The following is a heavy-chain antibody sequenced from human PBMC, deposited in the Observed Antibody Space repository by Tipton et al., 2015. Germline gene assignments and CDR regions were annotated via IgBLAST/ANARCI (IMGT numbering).Heavy chain of an antibody. CDR2: IYYTGST. CDR3: ARDLEHGMDV. Sequence: LRLSCSVSGDSINGCYWSWIRQPPGKGLECIGYIYYTGSTHYNPSLKSRVTISVDTSKSQFFLKLSSVTASDTAVYYCARDLEHGMDVWGQGTTVTVSS. V-gene: IGHV4-59*01. D-gene: IGHD5-24*01. J-gene: IGHJ6*02. CDR1: GDSINGCY.